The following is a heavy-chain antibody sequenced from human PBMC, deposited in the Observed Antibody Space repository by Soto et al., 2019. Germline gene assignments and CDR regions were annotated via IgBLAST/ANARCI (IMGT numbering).Heavy chain of an antibody. CDR3: ARGRFSYSGYVLDY. J-gene: IGHJ4*02. CDR2: INHSGST. Sequence: SETLSLTCAVYGGSFSGYYWSWIRQPPGKGLEWIGEINHSGSTNYNPSLKSRVTISVDTSKNQFSLKLSSVTAADTAVYYCARGRFSYSGYVLDYWGQGTLVTVSS. V-gene: IGHV4-34*01. CDR1: GGSFSGYY. D-gene: IGHD5-12*01.